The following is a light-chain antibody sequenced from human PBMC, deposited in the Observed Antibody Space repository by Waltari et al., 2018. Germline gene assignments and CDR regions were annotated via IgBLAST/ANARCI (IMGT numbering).Light chain of an antibody. J-gene: IGKJ4*01. CDR2: DAS. CDR3: QQRYNWPPLT. CDR1: QSVSSY. V-gene: IGKV3-11*01. Sequence: EIVLTQSPATLSLSPGARATLSCRASQSVSSYLAWYQQKPGQAPRLLIYDASNSATGITARFSGSGSGTDFTLTISSLEPEDFAVYYCQQRYNWPPLTFGGGTKVEIK.